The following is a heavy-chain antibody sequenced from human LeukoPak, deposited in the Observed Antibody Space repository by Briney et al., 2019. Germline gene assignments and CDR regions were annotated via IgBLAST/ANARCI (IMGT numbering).Heavy chain of an antibody. D-gene: IGHD1-26*01. CDR1: VFIFSTYS. CDR3: ARGPRANNLNWFDP. J-gene: IGHJ5*02. V-gene: IGHV3-21*01. Sequence: GGSLRLSCAASVFIFSTYSMKGVRHARGKALEWVSSISSSDIYTYYADSVKGPFTISTDTAKKSLYLQMNTLRAADTAVYYCARGPRANNLNWFDPWGQGTLVTVSS. CDR2: ISSSDIYT.